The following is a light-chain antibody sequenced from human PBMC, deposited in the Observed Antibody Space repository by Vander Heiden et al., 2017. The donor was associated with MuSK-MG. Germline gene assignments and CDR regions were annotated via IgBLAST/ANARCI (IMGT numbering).Light chain of an antibody. Sequence: QSVLTQPPSVSGAPGQRVTISCTGSSSNIGAGYDVHWYQQLPGTAPNLLIYGNSNRPSGVPDRFSGSKSGTSASLAITGLQAEEEADYYCQSYDSSRSGYVVFGGGTKLTVL. V-gene: IGLV1-40*01. CDR3: QSYDSSRSGYVV. CDR1: SSNIGAGYD. CDR2: GNS. J-gene: IGLJ2*01.